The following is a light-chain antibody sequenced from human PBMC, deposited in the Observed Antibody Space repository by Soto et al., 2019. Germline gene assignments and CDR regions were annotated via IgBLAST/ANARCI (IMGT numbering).Light chain of an antibody. CDR2: GAS. CDR1: QSVSSN. CDR3: QQYNNWPGT. J-gene: IGKJ1*01. V-gene: IGKV3-15*01. Sequence: EIVMTQSPATLSVSPGYRATLSCRASQSVSSNLAWYQQKPGQAPRLLIYGASTRATGIPARFSGSRSGTEFTLTISSLQSEDFAIYYCQQYNNWPGTFGQGTKVEIK.